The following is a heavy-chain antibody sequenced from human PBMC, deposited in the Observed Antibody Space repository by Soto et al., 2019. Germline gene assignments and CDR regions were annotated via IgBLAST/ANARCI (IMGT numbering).Heavy chain of an antibody. D-gene: IGHD1-7*01. J-gene: IGHJ6*02. V-gene: IGHV3-30*18. CDR1: GFTFSSYG. CDR2: ISYDGSNK. Sequence: GGSLRLSCAASGFTFSSYGMHWVRQAPGKGLEWVAVISYDGSNKYYADSVKGRFTISRDNSKNTLYLQMNSLRAEDTAVYYYAKYLLWGTGTNYYGMDVWGQGTTVTV. CDR3: AKYLLWGTGTNYYGMDV.